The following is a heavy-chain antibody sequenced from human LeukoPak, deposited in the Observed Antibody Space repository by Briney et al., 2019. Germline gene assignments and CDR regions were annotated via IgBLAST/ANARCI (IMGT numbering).Heavy chain of an antibody. CDR1: GGSISSGDYY. Sequence: SETLSLTCTVSGGSISSGDYYWSWIRQPPGKGLEWIGYIYCSGSTYYNPSLKSRVTISVDTSKNQFSLKLGSVTAADTAVYYCARDRRSLYDFWSGYYMGGYFDYWGQGTLVTVSS. D-gene: IGHD3-3*01. V-gene: IGHV4-30-4*08. J-gene: IGHJ4*02. CDR3: ARDRRSLYDFWSGYYMGGYFDY. CDR2: IYCSGST.